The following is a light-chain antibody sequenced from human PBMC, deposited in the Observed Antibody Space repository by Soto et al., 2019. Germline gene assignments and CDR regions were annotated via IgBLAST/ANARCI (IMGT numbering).Light chain of an antibody. CDR2: DAS. Sequence: EIVLTQSPATLSLSPGERATLSCGASQSVSSCYLALYQQHRHLPNALLIYDASSRATGIPDRFSGSGSGTDFTLTISRLEPEDFAVYYCQQCSNSPNTFGQGTKLEIK. V-gene: IGKV3D-20*01. CDR3: QQCSNSPNT. CDR1: QSVSSCY. J-gene: IGKJ2*01.